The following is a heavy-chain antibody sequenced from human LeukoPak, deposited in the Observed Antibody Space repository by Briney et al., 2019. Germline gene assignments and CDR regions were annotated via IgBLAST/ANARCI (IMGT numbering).Heavy chain of an antibody. Sequence: PGGSLRLSCAASGFTFGSYGMHWVRQAPGKGLEWVAVITYDGYYKCYADSVKGRFTISSDNSKNTLFLQMNSLRAEDTAVYYCARGGYTFPYWGQGTLVTVSS. V-gene: IGHV3-30*03. J-gene: IGHJ4*02. CDR3: ARGGYTFPY. CDR2: ITYDGYYK. CDR1: GFTFGSYG. D-gene: IGHD5-18*01.